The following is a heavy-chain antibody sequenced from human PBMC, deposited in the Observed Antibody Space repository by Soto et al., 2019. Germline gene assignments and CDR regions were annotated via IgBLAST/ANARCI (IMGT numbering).Heavy chain of an antibody. D-gene: IGHD6-13*01. CDR2: ISSSSSYI. V-gene: IGHV3-21*01. Sequence: EVQLVESGGGLVKPGGSLRLSCAASGFTFSSYSMNWVRQAPGKGLEWVSSISSSSSYIYYADSVKGRFTISRDNANNSLYLQMNSRRAENTAVYYCASKAGTWALDYWCQGTLVTVSS. CDR1: GFTFSSYS. CDR3: ASKAGTWALDY. J-gene: IGHJ4*02.